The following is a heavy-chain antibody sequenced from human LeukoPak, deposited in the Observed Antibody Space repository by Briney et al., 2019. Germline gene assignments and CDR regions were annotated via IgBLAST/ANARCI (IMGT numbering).Heavy chain of an antibody. D-gene: IGHD6-19*01. J-gene: IGHJ4*02. CDR3: ARYGTLLAGIAVAGTWGTFDY. CDR1: GFTFSSYW. CDR2: INSDGSST. V-gene: IGHV3-74*01. Sequence: GGSLRLSCAASGFTFSSYWMHWVRQAPGKGLVWVSRINSDGSSTSYADSVKGRFTISRDNAKNTLYLQMNSLRAEDTAVYYCARYGTLLAGIAVAGTWGTFDYWGQGTLVTVSS.